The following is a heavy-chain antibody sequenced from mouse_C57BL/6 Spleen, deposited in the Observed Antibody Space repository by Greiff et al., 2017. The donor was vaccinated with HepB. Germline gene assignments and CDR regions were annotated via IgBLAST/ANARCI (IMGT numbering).Heavy chain of an antibody. CDR2: IHPNSGST. J-gene: IGHJ2*01. CDR3: ARTAYHELDY. Sequence: QVQLQQPGAELVKPGASVKLSCKASGYTFTSYWMHWVKQRPGQGLEWIVMIHPNSGSTNYNEKFKSKATLTVDKSSSTAYMQLSSLTSEDSAVYYCARTAYHELDYWGQGTTLTVSS. V-gene: IGHV1-64*01. D-gene: IGHD1-2*01. CDR1: GYTFTSYW.